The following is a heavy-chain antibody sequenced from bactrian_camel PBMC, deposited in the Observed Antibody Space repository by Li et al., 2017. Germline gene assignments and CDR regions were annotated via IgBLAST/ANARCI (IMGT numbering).Heavy chain of an antibody. D-gene: IGHD2*01. J-gene: IGHJ6*01. Sequence: VQLVESGGDLVQPGGSLKLSCTASGFTYSRNCMGWFRQAPGKEREGVARIYTGSGSGGGSTYYADSVKGRFTISQDKFKKIVYLQMNSLKPEDTNMYYCAARSSGYCNTDTGGFVYWGQGTQVTVS. CDR2: IYTGSGSGGGST. CDR1: GFTYSRNC. CDR3: AARSSGYCNTDTGGFVY. V-gene: IGHV3S40*01.